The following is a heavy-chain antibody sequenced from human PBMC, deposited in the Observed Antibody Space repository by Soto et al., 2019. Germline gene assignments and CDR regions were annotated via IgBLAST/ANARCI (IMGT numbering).Heavy chain of an antibody. CDR2: ISSSGSTI. Sequence: GGSLRLSCAASGFTFSSYEMDWVRQAPGKGLEWVSYISSSGSTIYYADSVKGRFTISRDNAKNSLYLQMNSLRAEDTAVYYCARDRGIQLWRHFDYWGQGTLVTVSS. CDR1: GFTFSSYE. V-gene: IGHV3-48*03. D-gene: IGHD5-18*01. J-gene: IGHJ4*02. CDR3: ARDRGIQLWRHFDY.